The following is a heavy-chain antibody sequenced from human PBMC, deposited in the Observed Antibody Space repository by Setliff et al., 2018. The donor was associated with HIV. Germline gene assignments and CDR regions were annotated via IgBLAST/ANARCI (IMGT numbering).Heavy chain of an antibody. CDR3: ARTSYYYNFWSGGPDYFDY. CDR1: GFIVSSNY. J-gene: IGHJ4*02. Sequence: PGGSLRLSCAASGFIVSSNYMSWVRQAPGKGLEWVSIIYSGDSTYYADSVKGRFTISRDNSKSTLYLQMNSLRGEDTAVYYCARTSYYYNFWSGGPDYFDYWGQGTLVTVSS. CDR2: IYSGDST. V-gene: IGHV3-66*02. D-gene: IGHD3-3*01.